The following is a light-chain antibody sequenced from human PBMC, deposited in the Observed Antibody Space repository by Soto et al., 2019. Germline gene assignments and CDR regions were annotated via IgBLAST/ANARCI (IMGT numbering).Light chain of an antibody. CDR1: RSDVGSYNL. CDR3: SSYAGDSTLV. J-gene: IGLJ2*01. V-gene: IGLV2-23*01. Sequence: QSVLTQPASVSGSPGQSITISCTGTRSDVGSYNLVSWYQQHPDKAPKLMIYEGTKRPSGVSNRFSGSKSGNTASLTISGLQAEDEADYYCSSYAGDSTLVFGGGTKLTVL. CDR2: EGT.